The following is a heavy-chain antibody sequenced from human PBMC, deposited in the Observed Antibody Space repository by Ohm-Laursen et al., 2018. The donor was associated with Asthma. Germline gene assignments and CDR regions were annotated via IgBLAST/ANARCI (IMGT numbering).Heavy chain of an antibody. V-gene: IGHV4-39*01. Sequence: SDTLSLTCAVPGGSISGSSYFWGWIRQPPGKGLEWIGGIYYSGNTYYNPSLKSRVTISEDTSKNHFSLKLSSVTAADTAVYYCARQRRDGFAYWGQGTLVTVSS. J-gene: IGHJ4*02. CDR2: IYYSGNT. CDR1: GGSISGSSYF. CDR3: ARQRRDGFAY. D-gene: IGHD5-24*01.